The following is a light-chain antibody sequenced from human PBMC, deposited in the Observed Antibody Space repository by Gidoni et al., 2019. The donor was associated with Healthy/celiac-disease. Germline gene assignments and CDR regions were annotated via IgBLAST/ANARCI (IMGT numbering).Light chain of an antibody. CDR3: QQRYSTSYT. V-gene: IGKV1-39*01. J-gene: IGKJ2*01. CDR1: QSISSD. Sequence: DIQMTQYPSSLSASVGDRVTITCRASQSISSDLNWYQQKPGKAPTLLIYAASSLQSWVASRFSGSGSSTAFTLTISSLQPAEFATYYCQQRYSTSYTFGQGTKLEIK. CDR2: AAS.